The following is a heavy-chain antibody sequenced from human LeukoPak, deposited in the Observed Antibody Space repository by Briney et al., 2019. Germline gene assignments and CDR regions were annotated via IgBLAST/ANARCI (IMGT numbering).Heavy chain of an antibody. CDR2: MSSGSRYI. CDR1: GFIFSTYA. D-gene: IGHD2-15*01. Sequence: GGSLRLSCTASGFIFSTYAMTWVRQAPGKGLEWISSMSSGSRYIYYADSVRGRFTISRDNTKNSLYLLMNNLRAEDTAIYYCARDRPTGASRVFVVQWGQGTPVTVSS. V-gene: IGHV3-21*06. CDR3: ARDRPTGASRVFVVQ. J-gene: IGHJ4*02.